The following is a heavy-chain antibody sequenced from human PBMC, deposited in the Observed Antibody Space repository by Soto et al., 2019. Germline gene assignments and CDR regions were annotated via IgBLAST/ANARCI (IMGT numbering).Heavy chain of an antibody. J-gene: IGHJ5*02. CDR2: IAGSGDNK. CDR1: GFTFSTYA. CDR3: AKTAVAGSATPWFDP. Sequence: EVQLLESGGGLVQPGGSLRLSCAASGFTFSTYAMNWVRQAPGKGLEWVSTIAGSGDNKYYGDSVKGRFTISRDNSKNTLYLQMNSRRAEDTALYYCAKTAVAGSATPWFDPWGQGTLVTVSP. D-gene: IGHD2-15*01. V-gene: IGHV3-23*01.